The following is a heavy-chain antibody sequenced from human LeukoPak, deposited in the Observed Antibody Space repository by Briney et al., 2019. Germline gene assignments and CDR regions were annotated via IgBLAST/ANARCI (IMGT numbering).Heavy chain of an antibody. CDR3: ARRRRGSYFDAFDI. J-gene: IGHJ3*02. CDR1: GGSISSSSYY. D-gene: IGHD1-26*01. Sequence: PSETLSLTCTVSGGSISSSSYYWGWIRQPPGKGLEWIGSIYYSGSTYYNPSLKSRVTISVDTSKNQFSLKLSSVTAADTAVYYCARRRRGSYFDAFDIWGQGTMVTVSS. CDR2: IYYSGST. V-gene: IGHV4-39*01.